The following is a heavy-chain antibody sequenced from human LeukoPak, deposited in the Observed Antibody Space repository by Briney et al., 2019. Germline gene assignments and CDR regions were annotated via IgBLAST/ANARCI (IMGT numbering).Heavy chain of an antibody. CDR3: ARKSYDFWSGYYGGSGMDV. J-gene: IGHJ6*02. CDR2: IYYSGST. CDR1: GGSISSGGYY. V-gene: IGHV4-31*03. D-gene: IGHD3-3*01. Sequence: SETLSLTCTVSGGSISSGGYYWSWIRQHPGKGLEWIGYIYYSGSTYYNPSLKSRVTISVDTSKNQFSLKLSSVTAADTAVYYCARKSYDFWSGYYGGSGMDVWGQGTTVTVSS.